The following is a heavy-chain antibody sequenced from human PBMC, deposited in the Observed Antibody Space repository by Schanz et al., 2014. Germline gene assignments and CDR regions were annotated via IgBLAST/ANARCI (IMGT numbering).Heavy chain of an antibody. CDR1: GGTFSSYT. CDR2: IIPVLAIA. Sequence: QVQLVQSEAEVKKPGSSVKVSCKASGGTFSSYTISWIRQAPGQGLEWMGRIIPVLAIADYAQKFQGRVTITADKSTSTASMELSSLRSEDTAVYYCARDGVDAAAGGNYWGQGTLVNVSS. D-gene: IGHD6-13*01. CDR3: ARDGVDAAAGGNY. V-gene: IGHV1-69*08. J-gene: IGHJ4*02.